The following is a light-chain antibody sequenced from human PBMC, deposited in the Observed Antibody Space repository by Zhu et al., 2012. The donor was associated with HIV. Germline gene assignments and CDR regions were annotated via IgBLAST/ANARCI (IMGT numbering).Light chain of an antibody. J-gene: IGKJ2*01. CDR3: QQYNNWPYT. V-gene: IGKV3-15*01. CDR1: QSVSSN. CDR2: GAS. Sequence: EIVMTQYPATLSVSPGERATLSCRASQSVSSNLAWYQQKPGQAPRLLIYGASTRATGIPARFSGSASGTAFTLTISSMQSEDFAVYYCQQYNNWPYTFGQGTKLEIK.